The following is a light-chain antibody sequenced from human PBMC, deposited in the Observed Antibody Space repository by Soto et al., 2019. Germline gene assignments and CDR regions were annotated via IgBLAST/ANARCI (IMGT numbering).Light chain of an antibody. J-gene: IGKJ1*01. V-gene: IGKV1-5*03. CDR3: QQFDTTSRT. CDR1: QSIDRS. CDR2: KAS. Sequence: DIQMTQSPSTLSASVGDTVTITCRASQSIDRSLAWYQHKPGKAPKLLIYKASDLQRGVPSRFSGSGSGTEFTLTISSLQPDDLATYYCQQFDTTSRTFGQGTKVEIK.